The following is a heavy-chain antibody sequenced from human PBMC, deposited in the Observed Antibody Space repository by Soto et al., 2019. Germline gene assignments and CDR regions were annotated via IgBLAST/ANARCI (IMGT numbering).Heavy chain of an antibody. V-gene: IGHV4-4*07. D-gene: IGHD3-22*01. CDR3: ARGIGSYAYGEGY. Sequence: SETLSLTCSVSGGSINSYWWSWIRQPAGKGLEWIGRVYSSGTTDYNPSLNSRATMSVETSKNQFSLKLSSVTAADTAVYYCARGIGSYAYGEGYWGQGIQVTVSS. CDR1: GGSINSYW. CDR2: VYSSGTT. J-gene: IGHJ4*02.